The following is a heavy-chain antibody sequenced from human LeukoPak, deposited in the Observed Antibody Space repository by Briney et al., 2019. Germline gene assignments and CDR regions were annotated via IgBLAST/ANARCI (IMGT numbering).Heavy chain of an antibody. V-gene: IGHV4-4*02. D-gene: IGHD6-6*01. CDR3: ARDVAARPPDYYYYYMDV. Sequence: SETLSLTCAVSGGSISSSNWWSWVRQPPGKGLEWIGEIYHSGSTNYNPSLKSRVTISVDKSKDQFSLKLSSVTAADTAVYYCARDVAARPPDYYYYYMDVWGKGTTVTVSS. CDR1: GGSISSSNW. J-gene: IGHJ6*03. CDR2: IYHSGST.